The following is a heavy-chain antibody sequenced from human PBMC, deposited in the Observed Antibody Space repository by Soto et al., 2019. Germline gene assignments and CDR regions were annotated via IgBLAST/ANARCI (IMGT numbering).Heavy chain of an antibody. CDR3: ARPVPNEYSGYDWAFDI. J-gene: IGHJ3*02. CDR1: GGSISSYY. V-gene: IGHV4-59*08. D-gene: IGHD5-12*01. Sequence: PSETLSLTCTVSGGSISSYYWSWIRQPPGKGLEWIGYIYYSGSTNYNPSLKSRVTISVDTSKNQFSLKLSSVTAADTAVYYCARPVPNEYSGYDWAFDIRAQRTTVTGSS. CDR2: IYYSGST.